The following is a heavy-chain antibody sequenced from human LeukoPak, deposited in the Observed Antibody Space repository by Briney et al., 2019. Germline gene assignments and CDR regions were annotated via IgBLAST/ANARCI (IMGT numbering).Heavy chain of an antibody. D-gene: IGHD1-26*01. Sequence: GASVKVSCKASGGTFSSYAISWVRQAPGQGLEWMGGIIPIFGTANYAQKFQGRVTITADKSTSTAYMELSSLRSEDTAVYYCAGSGSYWGGYFDYWGQGTLVTVSS. V-gene: IGHV1-69*06. CDR1: GGTFSSYA. CDR2: IIPIFGTA. CDR3: AGSGSYWGGYFDY. J-gene: IGHJ4*02.